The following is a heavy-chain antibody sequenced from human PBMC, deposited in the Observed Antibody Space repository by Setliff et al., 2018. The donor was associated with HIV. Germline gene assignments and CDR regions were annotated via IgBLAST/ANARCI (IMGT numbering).Heavy chain of an antibody. J-gene: IGHJ4*02. CDR1: GGTFSDHG. CDR3: ARGPLLAGDGPYYFDY. V-gene: IGHV1-69*13. CDR2: IIPISGTS. D-gene: IGHD7-27*01. Sequence: SVKVSCKASGGTFSDHGITWVRQAPGQGLDWMGGIIPISGTSNYAQKFWGRLTITADESTRTAYMELSSLRSEDTALYYCARGPLLAGDGPYYFDYWGQGTLVTVSS.